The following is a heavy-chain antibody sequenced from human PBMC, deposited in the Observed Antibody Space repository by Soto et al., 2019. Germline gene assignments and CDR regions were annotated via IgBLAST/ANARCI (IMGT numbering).Heavy chain of an antibody. CDR1: GGSISTSSYY. D-gene: IGHD6-19*01. J-gene: IGHJ5*01. CDR2: IYYSGST. Sequence: SETLSLTCTVSGGSISTSSYYWGGIRQPPGKGLECIGSIYYSGSTYYNPSLKSRVTISADTSKNQCSLRLSSVTAADTAVYYCARRVGNSGWFDYWGQGKMVTVSS. V-gene: IGHV4-39*01. CDR3: ARRVGNSGWFDY.